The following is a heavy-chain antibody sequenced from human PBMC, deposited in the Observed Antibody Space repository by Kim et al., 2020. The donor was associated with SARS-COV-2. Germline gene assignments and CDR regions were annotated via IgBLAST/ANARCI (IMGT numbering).Heavy chain of an antibody. Sequence: GGSLRLSCAASGFTFSNFWMNWVRQAPGKGLEWVANIKEDGREKYYVDSVKGRFTISRDNAKNSLYLQMNGLRAEDTAVYYCARPLALCSSGVCLYY. CDR3: ARPLALCSSGVCLYY. V-gene: IGHV3-7*01. J-gene: IGHJ6*01. CDR2: IKEDGREK. CDR1: GFTFSNFW. D-gene: IGHD2-8*01.